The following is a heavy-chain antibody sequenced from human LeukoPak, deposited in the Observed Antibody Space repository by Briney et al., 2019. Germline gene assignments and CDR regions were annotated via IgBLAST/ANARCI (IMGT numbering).Heavy chain of an antibody. CDR1: GFTFSSYA. J-gene: IGHJ3*02. V-gene: IGHV3-30-3*01. CDR3: ARDLRGGIAAAGAFDI. D-gene: IGHD6-13*01. CDR2: ISYDGSNK. Sequence: GGSLRLSCAASGFTFSSYAMHWVRQAPGKGLEWVAVISYDGSNKYYADSVKGRFTISRDNSKNTLHLQMNSLRAGDTAVYYCARDLRGGIAAAGAFDIWGQGTMVTVSS.